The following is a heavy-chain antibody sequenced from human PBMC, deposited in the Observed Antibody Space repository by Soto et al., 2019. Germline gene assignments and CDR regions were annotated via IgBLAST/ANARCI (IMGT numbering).Heavy chain of an antibody. Sequence: PSETLSLTCTVSGGSISSYYWSWIRQPPGKGLEWIGYIYYSGSTNYNPSLKSRVTISVDTSKNQFSLKLSSVTAADTAVYYCAREGWVRGVISPFYYYGMGVWGQGTTVT. CDR1: GGSISSYY. CDR2: IYYSGST. CDR3: AREGWVRGVISPFYYYGMGV. J-gene: IGHJ6*02. V-gene: IGHV4-59*01. D-gene: IGHD3-10*01.